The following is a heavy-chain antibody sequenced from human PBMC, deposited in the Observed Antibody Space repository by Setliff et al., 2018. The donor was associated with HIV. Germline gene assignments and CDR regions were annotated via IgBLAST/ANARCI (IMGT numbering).Heavy chain of an antibody. CDR2: INAANGKT. V-gene: IGHV1-3*01. Sequence: ASVKVSCKASGFTFTTYAVHWVRQAPGQRPEWMGWINAANGKTRYPQRFEARVTITMDTGASTAYMELNSLRSEDSAVYYCARGVIRGVISQGGLDSWGQGTLVTVSS. CDR1: GFTFTTYA. J-gene: IGHJ4*02. D-gene: IGHD3-10*01. CDR3: ARGVIRGVISQGGLDS.